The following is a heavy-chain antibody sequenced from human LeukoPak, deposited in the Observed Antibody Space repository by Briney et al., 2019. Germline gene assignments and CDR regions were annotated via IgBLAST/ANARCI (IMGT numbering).Heavy chain of an antibody. J-gene: IGHJ6*04. Sequence: GASVKVSCKASGYTFTSYDINWVRQATGQGLEWMGWMNPNSGNKGYAQKFQGRVTMTRNTSISTAYMELSSLRSEDTAVYYCARGCCDFWSGYTELDVWGKGTTVTVSS. CDR1: GYTFTSYD. CDR3: ARGCCDFWSGYTELDV. V-gene: IGHV1-8*01. CDR2: MNPNSGNK. D-gene: IGHD3-3*01.